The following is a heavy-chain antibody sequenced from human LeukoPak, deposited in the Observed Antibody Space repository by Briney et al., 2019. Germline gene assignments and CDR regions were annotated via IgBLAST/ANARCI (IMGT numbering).Heavy chain of an antibody. V-gene: IGHV4-39*07. Sequence: SETLSLTCTVSGGSISSSSYSWGWIRQPPGKGLEWIGSVFYSGSTYHNPSRKSRVTISVDTSKNQFSLKLSSVTGADTAVYYCARDGYNPIDYWGQGTRVTVSS. CDR2: VFYSGST. CDR3: ARDGYNPIDY. J-gene: IGHJ4*02. CDR1: GGSISSSSYS. D-gene: IGHD5-24*01.